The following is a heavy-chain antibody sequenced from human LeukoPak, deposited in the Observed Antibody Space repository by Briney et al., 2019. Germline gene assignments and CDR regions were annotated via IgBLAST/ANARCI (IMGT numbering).Heavy chain of an antibody. Sequence: SETLSLTCAVYGGSFSGYYWSWIRQPPGKGLEWIGEINHSGSTNYNPSLKSRVTISVDTSKNQFSLKLSSVTAADTAVYYCARVSSGYYYVSSADLDYWGQGTLVTVSS. J-gene: IGHJ4*02. V-gene: IGHV4-34*01. CDR3: ARVSSGYYYVSSADLDY. D-gene: IGHD3-22*01. CDR1: GGSFSGYY. CDR2: INHSGST.